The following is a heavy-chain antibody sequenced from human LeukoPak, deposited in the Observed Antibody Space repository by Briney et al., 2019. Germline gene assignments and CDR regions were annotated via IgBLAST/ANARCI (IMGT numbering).Heavy chain of an antibody. D-gene: IGHD3-3*01. CDR2: IVVGSGNT. V-gene: IGHV1-58*01. Sequence: SEKVSCKVSGFTFTSSAVQWVRQARGQRLEWIGWIVVGSGNTNYAQKFQERVTITRDMSTSTAYMELSSLRSEDTAVYYCAADSLLIYDFWSGSRRFDYYYMDVWGKGTTVTVSS. J-gene: IGHJ6*03. CDR3: AADSLLIYDFWSGSRRFDYYYMDV. CDR1: GFTFTSSA.